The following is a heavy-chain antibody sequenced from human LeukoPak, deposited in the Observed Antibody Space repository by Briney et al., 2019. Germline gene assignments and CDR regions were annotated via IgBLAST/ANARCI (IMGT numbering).Heavy chain of an antibody. J-gene: IGHJ5*02. CDR1: GFTFNSYG. CDR2: ISYDGSNK. Sequence: GRSLRLSCAASGFTFNSYGIHWVRQAPGKGLEWVAVISYDGSNKYYADSVKGRFTISRDNSKNTLYLQMNSLRAEDTAVYYCARRGTTYCTVDSCHPNWFDPWGQGTLVTVSS. V-gene: IGHV3-30*03. CDR3: ARRGTTYCTVDSCHPNWFDP. D-gene: IGHD2-15*01.